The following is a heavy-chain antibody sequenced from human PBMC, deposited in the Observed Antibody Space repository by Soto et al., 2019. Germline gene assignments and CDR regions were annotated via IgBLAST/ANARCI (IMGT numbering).Heavy chain of an antibody. Sequence: SQTLSLTCAISGYSVSSNSAAWNLIRQSPSRGLEWLGRTYYKSKRYNDYAVSVKSRITINPDTYKTKFSLQLNSVTPEDTAVYYCERVRGGMTYMAVWGKGTPVTVSS. J-gene: IGHJ6*03. D-gene: IGHD3-16*01. CDR3: ERVRGGMTYMAV. CDR1: GYSVSSNSAA. V-gene: IGHV6-1*01. CDR2: TYYKSKRYN.